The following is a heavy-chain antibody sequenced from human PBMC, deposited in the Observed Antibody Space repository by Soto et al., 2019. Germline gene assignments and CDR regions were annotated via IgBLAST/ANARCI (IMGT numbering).Heavy chain of an antibody. Sequence: PSQTLSLTCAISGDSVSSNSAAWNWIRQSPSRGLEWLGRTYYRSKWYNDYAVSVKSRITINPDTSKNQFSLQLNSVTPEDTAVYYCARAASYSSSWQQTKPSWFDPWGQGTLVTVSS. CDR1: GDSVSSNSAA. J-gene: IGHJ5*02. V-gene: IGHV6-1*01. CDR2: TYYRSKWYN. CDR3: ARAASYSSSWQQTKPSWFDP. D-gene: IGHD6-13*01.